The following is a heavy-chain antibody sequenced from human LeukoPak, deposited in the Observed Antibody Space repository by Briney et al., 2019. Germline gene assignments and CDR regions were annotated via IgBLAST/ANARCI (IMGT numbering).Heavy chain of an antibody. CDR2: ISAYNGNT. CDR1: GYTFTSYG. D-gene: IGHD1-26*01. J-gene: IGHJ4*02. V-gene: IGHV1-18*01. CDR3: ASSALGERLFDY. Sequence: ASVKVSCKASGYTFTSYGISWVRQAPGQGLEWMGWISAYNGNTNYAQKLQGRVTMTTDTSTSTAYMELRSLRSDDTAVYYCASSALGERLFDYWGQGTLVTVSS.